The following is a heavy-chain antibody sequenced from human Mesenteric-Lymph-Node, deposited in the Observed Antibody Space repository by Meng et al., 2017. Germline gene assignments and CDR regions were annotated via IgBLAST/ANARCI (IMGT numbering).Heavy chain of an antibody. CDR2: IKQDGSNK. CDR1: GFTFSSYS. D-gene: IGHD5-24*01. V-gene: IGHV3-30*04. Sequence: GESLKISCAGSGFTFSSYSMNWVRQAPGKGLEWVANIKQDGSNKYYADSVKGRFTISRDNSKNTLYLQMNSLRAEDTAVYYCARADVEMATHFDYWGQGTLVTVSS. J-gene: IGHJ4*02. CDR3: ARADVEMATHFDY.